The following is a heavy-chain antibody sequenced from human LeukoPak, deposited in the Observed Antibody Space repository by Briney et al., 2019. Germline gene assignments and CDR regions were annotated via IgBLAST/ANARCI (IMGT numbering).Heavy chain of an antibody. D-gene: IGHD5-18*01. CDR3: ARMAMDPAMVTNFFDL. CDR2: IHPSGGGT. CDR1: GYTFTDYY. J-gene: IGHJ4*02. V-gene: IGHV1-46*01. Sequence: GASVKISCKASGYTFTDYYMYWVRQAPGQGPECMGVIHPSGGGTTYAQKFQGRVTLTKDTATSTVCIELSSLRSDDTAVYYCARMAMDPAMVTNFFDLWGQGTLLIVSA.